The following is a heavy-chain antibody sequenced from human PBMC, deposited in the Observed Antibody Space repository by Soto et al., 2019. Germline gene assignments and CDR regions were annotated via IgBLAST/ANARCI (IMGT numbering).Heavy chain of an antibody. CDR1: GFTFSSYW. CDR3: ARITMVRGAPICY. J-gene: IGHJ4*02. D-gene: IGHD3-10*01. CDR2: IKQDGSEK. Sequence: GGSLRLSCAASGFTFSSYWMSWVRQAPGKGLEWVANIKQDGSEKYYVDSVKGRFTISRDNAKNSLYLQMNSLRAEDTAVYYCARITMVRGAPICYWGQGTLVTVSS. V-gene: IGHV3-7*01.